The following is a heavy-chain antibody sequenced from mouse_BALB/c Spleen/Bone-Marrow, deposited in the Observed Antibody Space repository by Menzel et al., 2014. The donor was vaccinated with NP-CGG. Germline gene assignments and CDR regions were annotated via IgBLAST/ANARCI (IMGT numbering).Heavy chain of an antibody. J-gene: IGHJ3*01. V-gene: IGHV2-9*02. Sequence: VKLMESGPGLVAPSQSLSITCTVSEFSLTSYGVHWVRQPPGKGLEWLGVIWAGGSTNYNSALMSRLSVSKDNSKSQVFLKMNSLQTDDTAMYYCARGGGSRAWFATGAKGLWSLSLQ. D-gene: IGHD1-1*02. CDR3: ARGGGSRAWFAT. CDR2: IWAGGST. CDR1: EFSLTSYG.